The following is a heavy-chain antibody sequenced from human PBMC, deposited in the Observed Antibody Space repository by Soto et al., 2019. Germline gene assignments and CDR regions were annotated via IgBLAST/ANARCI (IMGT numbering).Heavy chain of an antibody. CDR3: AKETHDYSNYYYYGMDV. J-gene: IGHJ6*02. V-gene: IGHV3-30*18. D-gene: IGHD4-4*01. CDR2: ISYDGSNK. Sequence: GGSLRLSCAASGFTFSSYGMHWVRQAPGKGLEWVAVISYDGSNKYYADSVKGRFTISRDNSKNTLYLQMNSLRAEDTAVYYCAKETHDYSNYYYYGMDVWGQGTTVTVSS. CDR1: GFTFSSYG.